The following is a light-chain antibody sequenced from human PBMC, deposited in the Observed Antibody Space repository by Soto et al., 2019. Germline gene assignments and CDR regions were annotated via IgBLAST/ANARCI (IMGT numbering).Light chain of an antibody. CDR3: QQRDVWPLT. V-gene: IGKV3-11*01. J-gene: IGKJ4*01. CDR2: DAS. Sequence: EIVLTQSPATLSLSPGERATLSCRASQSVSRYLVWYQQKPGQAPRLLIYDASNRATGIPARFSGSGSGTDFTLTISSLEPEDFAVYYCQQRDVWPLTFGGGTKVEIK. CDR1: QSVSRY.